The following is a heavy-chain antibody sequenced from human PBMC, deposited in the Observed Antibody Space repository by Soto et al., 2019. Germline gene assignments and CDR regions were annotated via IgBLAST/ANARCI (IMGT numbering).Heavy chain of an antibody. CDR3: ARAPAAIWWFDP. V-gene: IGHV1-46*01. Sequence: QAQLVQSGAEVNKPGASVKVSCKASGYTFTNYYIHWVRQAPGQVLEWMGIINPIGGDTTYAQHFQGRLTMTPDTFTSTVYMELSSLRSEDTAVYYCARAPAAIWWFDPWGQGTLVTVSS. CDR2: INPIGGDT. CDR1: GYTFTNYY. D-gene: IGHD2-2*02. J-gene: IGHJ5*02.